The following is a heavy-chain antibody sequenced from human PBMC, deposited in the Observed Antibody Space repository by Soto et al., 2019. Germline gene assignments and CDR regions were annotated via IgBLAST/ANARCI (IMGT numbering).Heavy chain of an antibody. D-gene: IGHD2-15*01. CDR1: GYTFTTYS. V-gene: IGHV1-18*04. Sequence: QVQLVQSGAEVKKPGASVKVSCKASGYTFTTYSFSWVRQAPGQGLEWIGWISANTGKTVYAQKFQDRVTMNTDTYTGAAHLELRSLKTDDTAVYFCARETGVVVIVKGEFEFWGQGTLVTVSS. J-gene: IGHJ4*02. CDR2: ISANTGKT. CDR3: ARETGVVVIVKGEFEF.